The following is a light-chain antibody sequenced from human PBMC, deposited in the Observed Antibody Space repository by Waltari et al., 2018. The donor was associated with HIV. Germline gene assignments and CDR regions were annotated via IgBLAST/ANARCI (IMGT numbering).Light chain of an antibody. CDR1: SSCVPSNKP. CDR2: DVT. V-gene: IGLV2-11*01. Sequence: QSALPQPRSLSGSPGQSVPISCSGPSSCVPSNKPVSWYQHPPGKHPKLTIYDVTKGPAGVPDRFAGSKYGNTASLTISGLQAEDEADYYCFSYGGSLHVFGTGTEVTVL. J-gene: IGLJ1*01. CDR3: FSYGGSLHV.